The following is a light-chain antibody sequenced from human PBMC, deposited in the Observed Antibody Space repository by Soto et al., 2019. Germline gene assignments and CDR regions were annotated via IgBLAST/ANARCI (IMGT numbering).Light chain of an antibody. Sequence: EVVLTQSPATLSLSPGERAILSCRASQSVSDYLGWYQQRPGQPPRLLIYDASNRAAGIPARFSGSGSGTEFTLTISSLEPEDFGVYYCQQRTSWPPSLTFGGGTRVEI. CDR3: QQRTSWPPSLT. V-gene: IGKV3-11*01. J-gene: IGKJ4*01. CDR1: QSVSDY. CDR2: DAS.